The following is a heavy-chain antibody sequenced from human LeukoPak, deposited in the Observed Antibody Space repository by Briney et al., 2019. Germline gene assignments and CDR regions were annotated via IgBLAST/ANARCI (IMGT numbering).Heavy chain of an antibody. CDR1: GFTSASHA. CDR2: ISDSGGAT. CDR3: AKAYSSGWSPFDY. D-gene: IGHD6-19*01. V-gene: IGHV3-23*01. Sequence: GGSLRLFCVGSGFTSASHAMSWVRQAPGKGLEWVSGISDSGGATRYADSVKGRFTISKDNSKNTLYLQIDSLRDEDTAVYYCAKAYSSGWSPFDYWGQGTLVTVSS. J-gene: IGHJ4*02.